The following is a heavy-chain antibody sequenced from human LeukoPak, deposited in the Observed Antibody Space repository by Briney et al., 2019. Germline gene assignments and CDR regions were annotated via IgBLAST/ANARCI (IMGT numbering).Heavy chain of an antibody. CDR2: IYYSGST. D-gene: IGHD2/OR15-2a*01. V-gene: IGHV4-61*01. Sequence: SETLSLTCTVSGGSVSSGSYHWSWIRQPPGKGLEWIGYIYYSGSTNYNPSLKSRVTISVDTSKNQFSLKLSSVTAADTAVYYCARSASTHDAFDIWGQGTMVTVSS. CDR3: ARSASTHDAFDI. CDR1: GGSVSSGSYH. J-gene: IGHJ3*02.